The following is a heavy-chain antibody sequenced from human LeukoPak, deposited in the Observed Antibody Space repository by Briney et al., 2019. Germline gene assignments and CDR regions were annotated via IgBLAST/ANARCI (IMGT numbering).Heavy chain of an antibody. CDR1: GFTFSSYA. Sequence: AGGSLRLSCAASGFTFSSYAMSWVRQAPGRGLEWVSSISGSGGTTYYADSVKGRFAISRDNAKNSLYLQMNSLRAEDTAVYYCARAYYYDTLDAFDIWGQGTMVTVSS. CDR2: ISGSGGTT. D-gene: IGHD3-22*01. V-gene: IGHV3-23*01. CDR3: ARAYYYDTLDAFDI. J-gene: IGHJ3*02.